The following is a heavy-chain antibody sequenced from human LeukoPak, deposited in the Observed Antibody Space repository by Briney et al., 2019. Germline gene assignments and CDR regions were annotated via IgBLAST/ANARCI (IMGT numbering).Heavy chain of an antibody. Sequence: SGGSLRLSCAASGFTFSSYWMSWVRQAPGKGLEWVANIKQDGSEKYYVDSVKGRFTISRDNAKNSLYLQMNSLRAEDTAVYYCARTSTYYYDSSGSLFDYWGQGTLVTVSS. V-gene: IGHV3-7*01. J-gene: IGHJ4*02. CDR3: ARTSTYYYDSSGSLFDY. CDR1: GFTFSSYW. CDR2: IKQDGSEK. D-gene: IGHD3-22*01.